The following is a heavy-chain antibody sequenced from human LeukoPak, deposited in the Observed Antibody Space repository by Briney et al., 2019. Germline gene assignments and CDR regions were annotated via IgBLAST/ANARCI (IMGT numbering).Heavy chain of an antibody. Sequence: GGALRLSCAAYGFTFSPYAMSWVRPAPGKGLEWVSAITGSGDSTYSADSVKGRFTISRDRSKNTLSLQMNSLRAEDTAVYYCAKENPVGGTNYFDYWGQGTLVTVPS. CDR1: GFTFSPYA. J-gene: IGHJ4*02. CDR3: AKENPVGGTNYFDY. D-gene: IGHD1-26*01. V-gene: IGHV3-23*01. CDR2: ITGSGDST.